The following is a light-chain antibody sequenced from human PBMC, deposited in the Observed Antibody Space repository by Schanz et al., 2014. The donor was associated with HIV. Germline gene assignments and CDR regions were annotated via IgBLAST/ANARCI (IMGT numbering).Light chain of an antibody. CDR1: SSNIGAGYN. CDR3: AAWDDSLSGRV. CDR2: SNT. Sequence: QSVLTQPPSVSGAPGQRVTISCTGSSSNIGAGYNVHWYQQLPGTAPKLLIYSNTYRPSGVPDRFSGSKSGTSASLAISGLRSEDEADYYCAAWDDSLSGRVFGGGTKLTVL. V-gene: IGLV1-40*01. J-gene: IGLJ2*01.